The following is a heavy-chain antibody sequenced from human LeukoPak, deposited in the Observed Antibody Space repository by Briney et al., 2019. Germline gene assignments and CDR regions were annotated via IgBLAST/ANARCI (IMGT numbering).Heavy chain of an antibody. Sequence: SETLSLTCAVYGGPFSGYYWSWLRQPPGKGLEGIGEINHSGSTNYNPSLKSRVTISVDTSKNQFSLKLSSVTAADTAVYYCARSMHYYGSGSYAWFDPWGQGTLVTVSS. CDR1: GGPFSGYY. J-gene: IGHJ5*02. CDR2: INHSGST. CDR3: ARSMHYYGSGSYAWFDP. D-gene: IGHD3-10*01. V-gene: IGHV4-34*01.